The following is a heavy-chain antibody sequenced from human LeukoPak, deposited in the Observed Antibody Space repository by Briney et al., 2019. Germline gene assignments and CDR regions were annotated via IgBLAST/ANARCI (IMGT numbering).Heavy chain of an antibody. CDR2: IYYSGST. D-gene: IGHD3-16*01. J-gene: IGHJ6*02. Sequence: SETLSLTCTVSGGSISSYYWSWIRQPPGKGLAWVGYIYYSGSTNYNPSLKSRVTISVDTSKNQYSLKLRSVTAADTAVYYCARHVVLGERNYYYYGMDVWGQGTTVTVSS. CDR3: ARHVVLGERNYYYYGMDV. V-gene: IGHV4-59*08. CDR1: GGSISSYY.